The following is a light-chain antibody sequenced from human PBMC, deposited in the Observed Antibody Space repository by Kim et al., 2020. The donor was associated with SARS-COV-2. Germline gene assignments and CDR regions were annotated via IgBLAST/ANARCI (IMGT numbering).Light chain of an antibody. V-gene: IGKV3-20*01. Sequence: LSPGARATLSCRASQSVTSSYLAWYQHKPGQAPRLLIYDASSRATGIADRFSGSGSGTDFTLTISRLEPEDYAVYYCQQYSSSRGTFGGGTKLEI. CDR2: DAS. CDR1: QSVTSSY. CDR3: QQYSSSRGT. J-gene: IGKJ4*01.